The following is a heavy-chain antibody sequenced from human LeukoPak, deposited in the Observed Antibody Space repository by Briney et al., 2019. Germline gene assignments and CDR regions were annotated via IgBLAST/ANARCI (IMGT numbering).Heavy chain of an antibody. J-gene: IGHJ4*02. Sequence: GGSLRLSCAASGFTVSSNYMSWVRQAPGKGLEWVSVIYSGGYTYYADSVKGRFTISRDNSKNTVYLQMNSLRAEDTAVYFCARDLSIAVFDYWGQGTLVTVSS. D-gene: IGHD6-19*01. CDR1: GFTVSSNY. CDR3: ARDLSIAVFDY. V-gene: IGHV3-66*01. CDR2: IYSGGYT.